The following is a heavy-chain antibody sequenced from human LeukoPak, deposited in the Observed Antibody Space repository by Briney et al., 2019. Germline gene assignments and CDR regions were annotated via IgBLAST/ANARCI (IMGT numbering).Heavy chain of an antibody. Sequence: GGSLRLSCVASRFTVSSNYMSWIRQAPGKGLECVSYISSSGSTIYYADSVKGRFTISRDNAKNSLYLQMNSLRAEDTAVYYCARVPKASRWELNWGFDYWGQGTLVTVSS. V-gene: IGHV3-11*01. CDR1: RFTVSSNY. CDR2: ISSSGSTI. D-gene: IGHD1-26*01. CDR3: ARVPKASRWELNWGFDY. J-gene: IGHJ4*02.